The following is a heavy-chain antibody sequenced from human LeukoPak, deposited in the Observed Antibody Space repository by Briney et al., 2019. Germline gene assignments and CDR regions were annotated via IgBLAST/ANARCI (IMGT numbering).Heavy chain of an antibody. CDR1: GYIFTIYP. V-gene: IGHV1-3*04. Sequence: GASVTVSCTASGYIFTIYPIHWVRQAPGRRLEWMGWINTGNGNTKYSQRFEGRVTVTTDTSAAAAYMELSSLRSEDTAVYYCARDRAMADYWGQGTLVTVSS. CDR3: ARDRAMADY. J-gene: IGHJ4*02. CDR2: INTGNGNT. D-gene: IGHD5-18*01.